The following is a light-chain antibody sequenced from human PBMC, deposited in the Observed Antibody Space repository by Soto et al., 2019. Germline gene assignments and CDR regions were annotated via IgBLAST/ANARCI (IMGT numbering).Light chain of an antibody. CDR3: QQYITYQWT. CDR1: QSITRL. V-gene: IGKV1-5*03. J-gene: IGKJ1*01. Sequence: DVHLTQSPPTLSAVVGDRVTIACRASQSITRLLAWYQQKPGKAPKLLISTASRLQHGVPSRFSGNGSETEFTLTIDSLQPDDFATYYCQQYITYQWTFGQGTKVDSK. CDR2: TAS.